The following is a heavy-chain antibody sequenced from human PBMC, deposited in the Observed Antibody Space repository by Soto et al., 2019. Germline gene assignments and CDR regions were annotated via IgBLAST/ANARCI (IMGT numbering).Heavy chain of an antibody. CDR1: GFPFSSYS. Sequence: PGGSLSLSCAASGFPFSSYSMHWVRQAPGKGLEYVSVITSNGGNTDYASSVKGRFTISRDNSKNTLYLQMGSLRAEDMAVYYCARRIPFGYGMDVWGQGTTVTVSS. D-gene: IGHD2-21*01. CDR2: ITSNGGNT. V-gene: IGHV3-64*01. J-gene: IGHJ6*02. CDR3: ARRIPFGYGMDV.